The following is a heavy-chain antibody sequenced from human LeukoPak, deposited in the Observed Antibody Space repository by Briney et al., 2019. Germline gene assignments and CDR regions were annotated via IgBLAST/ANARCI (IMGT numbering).Heavy chain of an antibody. CDR2: IIPIFGTA. CDR3: ARQCGGDCYSFDY. CDR1: GGTFSSYA. D-gene: IGHD2-21*02. J-gene: IGHJ4*02. Sequence: ASVKVSCKASGGTFSSYAISWVRQAPGQGLEWMGGIIPIFGTANYAQKFQGRVTITADESTSTAYMELSSLRSEDTAVYYCARQCGGDCYSFDYWAREPWSPSPQ. V-gene: IGHV1-69*13.